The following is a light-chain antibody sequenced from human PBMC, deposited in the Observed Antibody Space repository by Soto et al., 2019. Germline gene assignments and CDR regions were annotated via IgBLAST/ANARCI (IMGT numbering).Light chain of an antibody. CDR1: QSVGNNY. J-gene: IGKJ4*01. Sequence: IVLTQSPATLSLSPGERATLSCRASQSVGNNYLAWYQKKPREAPRFLIYDASSTATGIPDGFSGSGSGTAFTLTISRLEPEDFAVYYCQQYGSTPRTFGGGTKVEIK. CDR2: DAS. V-gene: IGKV3-20*01. CDR3: QQYGSTPRT.